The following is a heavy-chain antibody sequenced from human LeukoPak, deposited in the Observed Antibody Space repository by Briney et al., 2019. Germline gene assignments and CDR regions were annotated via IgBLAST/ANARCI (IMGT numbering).Heavy chain of an antibody. Sequence: GASVKVSCKASGYTFTGYYMQWGRQAPGQGLEGRGWINPNSGGTNYAQKFQGRVTMTRDTSISTAYMELSRLRSDDTAVYYCARTYYDFWSGYFTQLNWFDPWGQGTLVTVSS. V-gene: IGHV1-2*02. CDR2: INPNSGGT. CDR3: ARTYYDFWSGYFTQLNWFDP. J-gene: IGHJ5*02. D-gene: IGHD3-3*01. CDR1: GYTFTGYY.